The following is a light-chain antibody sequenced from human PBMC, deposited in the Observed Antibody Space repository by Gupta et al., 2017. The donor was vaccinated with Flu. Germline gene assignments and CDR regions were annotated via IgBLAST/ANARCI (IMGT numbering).Light chain of an antibody. CDR1: RGISSC. Sequence: GDRVTITCWARRGISSCLDWYQQKPGKAPKLLIYKSSTLQNGVPSRFGGSGSGTDFTLTISSLQPEDFATYYCQQGDSIPVTFGQGTRLEIK. J-gene: IGKJ5*01. CDR2: KSS. V-gene: IGKV1-12*01. CDR3: QQGDSIPVT.